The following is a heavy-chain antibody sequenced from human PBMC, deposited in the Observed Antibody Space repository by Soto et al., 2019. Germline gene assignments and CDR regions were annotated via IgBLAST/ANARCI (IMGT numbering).Heavy chain of an antibody. V-gene: IGHV1-69*01. CDR2: IIPIFETP. CDR3: ARSIGSGGVMGGFDY. Sequence: QVQLVQSGAEVRKPGSAVRVSCKASGGTFNKYAMNWVRQAPGQGLEWMAGIIPIFETPRYAQQFPGRVTITVDESTTTAYMELSSLRSDDTAIYYCARSIGSGGVMGGFDYWGQGTLVTVAS. CDR1: GGTFNKYA. D-gene: IGHD3-16*01. J-gene: IGHJ4*02.